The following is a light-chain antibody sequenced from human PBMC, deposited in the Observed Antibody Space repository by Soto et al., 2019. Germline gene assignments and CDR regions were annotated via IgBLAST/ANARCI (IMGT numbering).Light chain of an antibody. CDR3: QQHNSFPFT. V-gene: IGKV1-13*02. J-gene: IGKJ4*01. CDR1: QGINSA. Sequence: AIQLTQSPSSLSASVGERVTITCRASQGINSALFWYQQKPGKPPNLLVYDVSTLERGVPSRFSGSGSGTDFTLAISSLQPEDSATYYCQQHNSFPFTFGGGAKVEI. CDR2: DVS.